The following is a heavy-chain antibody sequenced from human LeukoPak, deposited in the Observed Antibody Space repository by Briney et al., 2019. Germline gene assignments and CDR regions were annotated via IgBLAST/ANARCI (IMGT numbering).Heavy chain of an antibody. D-gene: IGHD1-26*01. V-gene: IGHV4-61*02. CDR3: ARDRYSGSFQYFDY. Sequence: KPSETLSLTCTVSGGSISSGDFYWSWIRQPAGKGLEWIGRIYTSGSTNYNPSLQSRVTISVDTSKNQFSLKLSSVTAADTAVYYCARDRYSGSFQYFDYWGQGTLVTVSS. J-gene: IGHJ4*02. CDR1: GGSISSGDFY. CDR2: IYTSGST.